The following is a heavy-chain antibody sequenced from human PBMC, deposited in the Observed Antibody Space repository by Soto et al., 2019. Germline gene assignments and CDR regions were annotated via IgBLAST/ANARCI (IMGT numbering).Heavy chain of an antibody. CDR3: ARPPGYISDCYYFDL. J-gene: IGHJ4*02. CDR2: ISPRSGGT. CDR1: GYTFIDYY. D-gene: IGHD2-21*02. Sequence: ASVEVSCKASGYTFIDYYMHWVRRAPGQGFEWMGRISPRSGGTNYAQKFQGRVTMTWDTSLNTAYMELSSLISEDTAVYYCARPPGYISDCYYFDLWGQGTLVTVSS. V-gene: IGHV1-2*02.